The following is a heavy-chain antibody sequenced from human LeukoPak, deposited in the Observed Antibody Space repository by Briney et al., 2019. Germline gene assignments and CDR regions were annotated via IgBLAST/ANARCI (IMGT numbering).Heavy chain of an antibody. Sequence: VSVKVSCKTSGYTFIRYSIGWVRQAPGQGLEWMGWISTYNGDTKYAQKFQDRVTMTTDTSTSTAYLEMRRLRFDDTAVYFCARERDTALAPYLDYWGQGTLLTVSS. J-gene: IGHJ4*02. CDR1: GYTFIRYS. V-gene: IGHV1-18*01. CDR3: ARERDTALAPYLDY. D-gene: IGHD5-18*01. CDR2: ISTYNGDT.